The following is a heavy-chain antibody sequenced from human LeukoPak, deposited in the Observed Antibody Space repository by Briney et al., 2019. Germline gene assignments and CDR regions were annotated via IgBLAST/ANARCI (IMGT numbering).Heavy chain of an antibody. CDR1: GFIFSSYW. J-gene: IGHJ4*02. CDR2: IKQDGSEK. D-gene: IGHD1-26*01. V-gene: IGHV3-7*01. Sequence: GGSLRLSCAAYGFIFSSYWMSWVRQAPGKGLEWVANIKQDGSEKYYVDSVKGRFTISRDNAKNSLFLQMNSLRAEDTAVYYCARDLSGWELQEYWGQGTLVTVSS. CDR3: ARDLSGWELQEY.